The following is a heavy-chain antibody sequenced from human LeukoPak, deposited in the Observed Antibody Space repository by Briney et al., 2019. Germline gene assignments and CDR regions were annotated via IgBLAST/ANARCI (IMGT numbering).Heavy chain of an antibody. V-gene: IGHV3-30*18. CDR2: ISYDGSNK. CDR3: AKEVLTPGPGGYFDY. J-gene: IGHJ4*02. CDR1: GFTFSSYG. Sequence: PGRSLRLSCAASGFTFSSYGMHWVRQAPGKGLEWVAVISYDGSNKYYADPVKGRFTISRDNSKNTLYLQMNSLRAEDTAVYYCAKEVLTPGPGGYFDYWGQGTLVTVSS. D-gene: IGHD1-14*01.